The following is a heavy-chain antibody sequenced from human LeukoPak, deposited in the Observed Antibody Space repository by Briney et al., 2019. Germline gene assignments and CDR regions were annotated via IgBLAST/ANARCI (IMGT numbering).Heavy chain of an antibody. J-gene: IGHJ6*02. CDR1: GYTFTSYY. Sequence: ASVKVSCKASGYTFTSYYMHWVRQAPGQGLEWMGIINPSGGSTSYAQKFQGRVTMTRDTSTSTVYMELSSLRAEDTAVYYCAREELLGAYYYYGMDVWGQGTTVTVSS. CDR2: INPSGGST. V-gene: IGHV1-46*01. D-gene: IGHD1-26*01. CDR3: AREELLGAYYYYGMDV.